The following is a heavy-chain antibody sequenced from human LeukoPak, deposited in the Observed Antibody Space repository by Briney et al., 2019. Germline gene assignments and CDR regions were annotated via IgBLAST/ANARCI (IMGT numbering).Heavy chain of an antibody. CDR1: GFTFSSYA. V-gene: IGHV3-23*01. CDR2: ISGSGDTT. Sequence: QPGGSLRLSGAASGFTFSSYAMSWVHQAPGKGLEWVSAISGSGDTTYYADSVKGRFSISRDNSKNTLSLQMHTLRAEDTAVYFCAKDFGSAWSRLFYWGQETLVTVSS. D-gene: IGHD6-19*01. J-gene: IGHJ4*02. CDR3: AKDFGSAWSRLFY.